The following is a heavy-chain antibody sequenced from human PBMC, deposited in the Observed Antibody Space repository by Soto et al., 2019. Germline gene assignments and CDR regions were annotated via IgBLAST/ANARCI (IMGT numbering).Heavy chain of an antibody. Sequence: GGSLRLSCAASGFTFSSYAMHWVRQAPGKGLEWVAVISYDGSNKYYADSVKGRFTISRDNSKNTLYLQMNSLRAEDTAVYYCASLVVPAAYYYYYGMDVWGQGTTVTVSS. CDR2: ISYDGSNK. CDR3: ASLVVPAAYYYYYGMDV. CDR1: GFTFSSYA. J-gene: IGHJ6*02. V-gene: IGHV3-30-3*01. D-gene: IGHD2-2*01.